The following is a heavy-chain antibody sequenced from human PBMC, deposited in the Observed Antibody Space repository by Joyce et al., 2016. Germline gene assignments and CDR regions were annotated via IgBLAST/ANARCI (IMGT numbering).Heavy chain of an antibody. V-gene: IGHV4-61*01. CDR2: ISYTGNT. CDR3: ARWHSYPSGVFDF. D-gene: IGHD1-26*01. Sequence: QVQLRESGPGLVKPSATLSLTCTVSGDFVSSGSYFWSWIRQPPGKTLEWLGCISYTGNTNVNPSFKSRLTISIDTSKSQFSLKLGSVTAADTAVYFCARWHSYPSGVFDFWGPGSLVSVSS. CDR1: GDFVSSGSYF. J-gene: IGHJ4*02.